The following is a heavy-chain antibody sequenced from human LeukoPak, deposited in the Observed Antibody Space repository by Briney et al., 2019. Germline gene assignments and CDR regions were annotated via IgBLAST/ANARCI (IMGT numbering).Heavy chain of an antibody. Sequence: SETLSLTCTVSGGSISSYYWSWIRQPPGKGLEWIGYIYYSGSTNYNPSLKSRVTISVDTSKNQFSLKLSSVTAADTAAYYCARFGSGSYYENAFDIWGQGTMVTVSP. CDR3: ARFGSGSYYENAFDI. CDR2: IYYSGST. D-gene: IGHD3-10*01. V-gene: IGHV4-59*01. J-gene: IGHJ3*02. CDR1: GGSISSYY.